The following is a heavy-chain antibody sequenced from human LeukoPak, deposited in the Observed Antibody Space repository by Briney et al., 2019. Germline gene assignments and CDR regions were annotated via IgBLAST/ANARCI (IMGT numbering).Heavy chain of an antibody. J-gene: IGHJ4*02. CDR2: TNLHGTAV. V-gene: IGHV3-74*01. Sequence: PGGSPRLSCAVSGLSFSNYWMHWVRQAPGKGLVWVARTNLHGTAVDYADSVKGRFTISRDNAKNTLFLQMNSLRAEDTAVYYCASAYKYVRLGDHWGQGTLVTVSS. CDR3: ASAYKYVRLGDH. D-gene: IGHD3-16*01. CDR1: GLSFSNYW.